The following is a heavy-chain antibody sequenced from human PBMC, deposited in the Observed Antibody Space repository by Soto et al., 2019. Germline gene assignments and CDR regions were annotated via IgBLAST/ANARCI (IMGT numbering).Heavy chain of an antibody. D-gene: IGHD6-13*01. J-gene: IGHJ4*02. CDR3: AKGRLNGRWYAAD. CDR2: ITTTGHT. Sequence: EVHLLASGGVLVQPGESLRLSCETSGFTFTNCVMTWVRQPPGKRLEWVSVITTTGHTDYADSVKGRFTISRDNSKNTVYLQMISLIAEDTAIYYGAKGRLNGRWYAADWSQGTLVPVSS. CDR1: GFTFTNCV. V-gene: IGHV3-23*01.